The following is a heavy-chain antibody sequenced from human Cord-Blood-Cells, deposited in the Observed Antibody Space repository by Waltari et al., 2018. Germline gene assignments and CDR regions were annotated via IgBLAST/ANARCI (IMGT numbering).Heavy chain of an antibody. J-gene: IGHJ6*02. D-gene: IGHD2-2*01. Sequence: EVQLVESGGGLVQPGRSLRLSCTASGFTFGDYAMSWVRQAPGTGLEWVGFIRSKAYGGTTEYAASVKGRFTISRDDSKSIAYLQMNSLKTEDTAVYYCTRDAAGYCSSTSCYYYYGMDVWGQGTTVTVSS. CDR1: GFTFGDYA. V-gene: IGHV3-49*04. CDR2: IRSKAYGGTT. CDR3: TRDAAGYCSSTSCYYYYGMDV.